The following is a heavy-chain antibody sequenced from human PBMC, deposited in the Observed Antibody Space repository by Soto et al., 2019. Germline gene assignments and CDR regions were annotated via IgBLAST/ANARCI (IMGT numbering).Heavy chain of an antibody. V-gene: IGHV1-69*01. CDR3: ARAKSKGVEMATIRTFDY. CDR2: IIPIFGKA. J-gene: IGHJ4*02. CDR1: GGTFSSYA. D-gene: IGHD5-12*01. Sequence: QVQLVQSGAEVKKPGSSVKVSCKASGGTFSSYAISWVRQAPGQGLEWMGGIIPIFGKANYAQKFQGRVTITADESTSTAYMELSSLRSEDTAVYYCARAKSKGVEMATIRTFDYWGQGTLVTVSS.